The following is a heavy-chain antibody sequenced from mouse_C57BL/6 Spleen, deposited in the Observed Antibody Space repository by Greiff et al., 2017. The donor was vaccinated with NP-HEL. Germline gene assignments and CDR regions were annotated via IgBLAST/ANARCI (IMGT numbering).Heavy chain of an antibody. D-gene: IGHD3-2*02. Sequence: VQLQQSGAELVRPGASVKLSCTASGFNIKDYYMHWVKQRPEQGLEWIGRIDPEDGDTEYAPKFQGKATMTADTSSNTAYLQLSSLTSEDTAVYYCTTTALDSSGFDYWGQGTTLTVSS. V-gene: IGHV14-1*01. CDR2: IDPEDGDT. J-gene: IGHJ2*01. CDR3: TTTALDSSGFDY. CDR1: GFNIKDYY.